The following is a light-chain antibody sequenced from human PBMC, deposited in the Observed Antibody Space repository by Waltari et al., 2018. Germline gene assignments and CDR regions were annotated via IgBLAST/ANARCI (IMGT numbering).Light chain of an antibody. Sequence: SYELTQSPSVSVSPGQTARITCSGEILAKKYARWFQQKPGRAPLLVIYKDSERPSGIPDRFSSSSSGTTVTLTISGAQAEDEADYYCQSTDSTGNHYIFATGTRLTVL. J-gene: IGLJ1*01. V-gene: IGLV3-25*02. CDR1: ILAKKY. CDR2: KDS. CDR3: QSTDSTGNHYI.